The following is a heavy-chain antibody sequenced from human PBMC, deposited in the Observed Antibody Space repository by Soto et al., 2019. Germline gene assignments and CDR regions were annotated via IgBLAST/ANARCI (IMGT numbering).Heavy chain of an antibody. Sequence: QVQLVESGGGVVQPGRSLRLSCAASGFTFSSYAMHWVRQAPGKGLEWVAVISYDGSNKYYADSVKGRFTISRDNSKNTLYLQMNSLRAEDTAVYYCARAPMTTVTSWGQGTLVTVSS. CDR1: GFTFSSYA. D-gene: IGHD4-17*01. V-gene: IGHV3-30-3*01. J-gene: IGHJ5*02. CDR3: ARAPMTTVTS. CDR2: ISYDGSNK.